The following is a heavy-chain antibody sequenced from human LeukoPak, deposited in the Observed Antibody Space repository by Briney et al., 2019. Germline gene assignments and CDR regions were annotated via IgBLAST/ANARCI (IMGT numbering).Heavy chain of an antibody. CDR3: AKGRGSYRRGWYELDY. CDR1: GFTFCSYA. J-gene: IGHJ4*02. V-gene: IGHV3-23*01. CDR2: IICSGGST. D-gene: IGHD6-19*01. Sequence: GGSLTLSCAASGFTFCSYAMRWLRQAPGKGLEWVSGIICSGGSTYYADYVKGRFTISSDNSTNTLYLQIISLRAEDTAVYYCAKGRGSYRRGWYELDYWGQGTLVTVSS.